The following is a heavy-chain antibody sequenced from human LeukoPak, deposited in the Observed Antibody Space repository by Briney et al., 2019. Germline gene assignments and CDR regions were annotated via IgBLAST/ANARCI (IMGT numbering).Heavy chain of an antibody. Sequence: GGSLRLSCAVSGFTFSGFWMSWSRQAPGKGLEWVASINSDGSEGYYADVVKGRFTISRDNSKNTLYLQMNSLRAEDTAVYYCAKDYDYYGSGSLDYWGQGTLVTVSS. CDR3: AKDYDYYGSGSLDY. CDR2: INSDGSEG. J-gene: IGHJ4*02. D-gene: IGHD3-10*01. V-gene: IGHV3-7*01. CDR1: GFTFSGFW.